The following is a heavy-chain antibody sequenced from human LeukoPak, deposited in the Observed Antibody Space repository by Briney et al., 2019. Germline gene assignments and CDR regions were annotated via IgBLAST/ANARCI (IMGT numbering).Heavy chain of an antibody. V-gene: IGHV3-74*01. CDR3: ARALFLGDWFDA. J-gene: IGHJ5*02. CDR2: INSDGSST. CDR1: GFTFSTYW. D-gene: IGHD3-16*01. Sequence: QPGGSLRLSCAASGFTFSTYWMHWVRQAPGKGLVWVSRINSDGSSTSYADSVKGRFTISRDNAKSTLYLQMNSLRAEDTAVYYCARALFLGDWFDAWGEGTLVTVSS.